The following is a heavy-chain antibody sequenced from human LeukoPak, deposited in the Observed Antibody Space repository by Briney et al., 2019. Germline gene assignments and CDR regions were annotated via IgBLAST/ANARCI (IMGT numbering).Heavy chain of an antibody. J-gene: IGHJ5*02. D-gene: IGHD3-9*01. CDR2: INPNSGGA. V-gene: IGHV1-2*04. CDR3: ARDKGRSSDWLLGWFDP. Sequence: ASVKVSCKASGYTFTGYYMHWVRQAPGQGLEWMGWINPNSGGANYAQKFQGWATMTRDTSISTAYMELSRLRSDDTAVYYCARDKGRSSDWLLGWFDPWGQGTLVTVSS. CDR1: GYTFTGYY.